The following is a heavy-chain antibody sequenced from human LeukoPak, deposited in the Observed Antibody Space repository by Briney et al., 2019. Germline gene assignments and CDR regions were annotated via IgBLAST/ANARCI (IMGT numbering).Heavy chain of an antibody. D-gene: IGHD2-2*01. Sequence: PAGSLRLSCAASGFIFSSYSMNWVRQAPGKGLEWVSSISSSSSYIYYADSVKGRFTISRDNAKNSLYLQMNSLRAEDTAVYYCARDRPYCSSTSCYLGPIGSWGQGTLVTVSS. CDR1: GFIFSSYS. CDR3: ARDRPYCSSTSCYLGPIGS. J-gene: IGHJ5*02. CDR2: ISSSSSYI. V-gene: IGHV3-21*01.